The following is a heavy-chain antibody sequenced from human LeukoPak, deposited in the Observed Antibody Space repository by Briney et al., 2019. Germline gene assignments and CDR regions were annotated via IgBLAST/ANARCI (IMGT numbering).Heavy chain of an antibody. D-gene: IGHD5-12*01. J-gene: IGHJ5*02. Sequence: SETLCLTCAVYGGSLSGYYWSWIRQSPGKGLEWIGEINDSGSTNYNPSLKSRVTISVDTSKNQFSLKLTSVTAADTAVYYCARGMAAAYDYNWFDPWGQGTLVTVSS. CDR1: GGSLSGYY. CDR2: INDSGST. V-gene: IGHV4-34*01. CDR3: ARGMAAAYDYNWFDP.